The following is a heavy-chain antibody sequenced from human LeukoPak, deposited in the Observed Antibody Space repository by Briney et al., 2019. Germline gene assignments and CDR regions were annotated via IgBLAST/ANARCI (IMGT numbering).Heavy chain of an antibody. J-gene: IGHJ6*03. Sequence: GRSLRLSCAASGFTFSDYAMHWLRQAPGKGLEWVAVISYDGSKKYYADSVKGRFTISRDNSKNTLYLQMNSLGAEDTAVYYCAKAGSSSSYMDVWGKGTTVTISS. CDR1: GFTFSDYA. CDR2: ISYDGSKK. CDR3: AKAGSSSSYMDV. D-gene: IGHD6-13*01. V-gene: IGHV3-30*04.